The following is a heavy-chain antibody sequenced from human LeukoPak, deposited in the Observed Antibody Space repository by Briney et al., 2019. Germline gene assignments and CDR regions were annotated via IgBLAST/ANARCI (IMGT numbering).Heavy chain of an antibody. CDR2: IYPGDSDT. J-gene: IGHJ4*02. V-gene: IGHV5-51*01. CDR1: GXTFTSHC. CDR3: ARRPYDSGSYADY. D-gene: IGHD3-10*01. Sequence: GESLKISFKGSGXTFTSHCIGWVRQMPGKGLEWMGIIYPGDSDTRYSPSFQGQVTISADNSITTAYLQWNSLKASDTALYYCARRPYDSGSYADYWGQGTPVTVSS.